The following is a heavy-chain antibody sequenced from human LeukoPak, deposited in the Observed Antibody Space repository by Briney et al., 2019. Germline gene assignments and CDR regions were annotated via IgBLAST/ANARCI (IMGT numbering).Heavy chain of an antibody. CDR3: TRYKGGSAFDV. Sequence: ASVQVSRKASGYTFTDFYIHWVRQAPGQGPEWMGWINPASGSTNYAQFFQGRVTMTRDTSISTGYMDLSSLRSDDTAIYYCTRYKGGSAFDVWGQGTMVTVSS. CDR2: INPASGST. D-gene: IGHD1-14*01. V-gene: IGHV1-2*02. CDR1: GYTFTDFY. J-gene: IGHJ3*01.